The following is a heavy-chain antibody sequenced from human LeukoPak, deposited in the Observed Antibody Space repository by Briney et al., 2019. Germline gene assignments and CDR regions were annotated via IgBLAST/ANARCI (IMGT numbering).Heavy chain of an antibody. CDR2: IYHSGST. CDR1: GYSISSGYY. CDR3: ASTFWRDTAMVVAYYMDV. D-gene: IGHD5-18*01. J-gene: IGHJ6*03. V-gene: IGHV4-38-2*01. Sequence: SETLSLTCAVSGYSISSGYYWGWIRQPPGKGLEWIGSIYHSGSTYYNPSLKSRVTISVDTSKNQFSLKLSSVTAADTAVYYCASTFWRDTAMVVAYYMDVWGKGTTVTVSS.